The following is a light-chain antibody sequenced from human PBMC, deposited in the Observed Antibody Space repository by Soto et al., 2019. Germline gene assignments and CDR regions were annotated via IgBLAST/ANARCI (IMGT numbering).Light chain of an antibody. CDR2: AAS. Sequence: DIRMTQSPSSLSASVGDRVTITCRASASISNYLNWYQQTPGEAPNLLIYAASSLQSGVPSRFSGSGSGTDFTLTISNLQPEDFATYYCQQSYITPWTFGQGTKVEIK. CDR3: QQSYITPWT. J-gene: IGKJ1*01. CDR1: ASISNY. V-gene: IGKV1-39*01.